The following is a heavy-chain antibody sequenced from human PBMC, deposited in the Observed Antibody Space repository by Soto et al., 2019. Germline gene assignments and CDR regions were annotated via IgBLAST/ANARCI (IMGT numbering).Heavy chain of an antibody. Sequence: ASVKVSCKASGYTFTSYDINWVRQATGQGLEWMGWMNPNSGNTGYAQKFQGRVTMTRNTSISTAYMELSSLRSEDTAVYYCARGYGPNDFWSGPFDPRGQGTLVTVSS. CDR1: GYTFTSYD. CDR2: MNPNSGNT. V-gene: IGHV1-8*01. D-gene: IGHD3-3*01. CDR3: ARGYGPNDFWSGPFDP. J-gene: IGHJ5*02.